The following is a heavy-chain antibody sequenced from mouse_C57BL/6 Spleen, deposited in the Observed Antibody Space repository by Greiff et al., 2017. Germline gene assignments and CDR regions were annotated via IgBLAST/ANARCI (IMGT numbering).Heavy chain of an antibody. D-gene: IGHD1-2*01. J-gene: IGHJ4*01. CDR1: GYTFTDHT. V-gene: IGHV1-78*01. Sequence: QVQLQQSDAELVKPGASVKISCKVSGYTFTDHTIHWMKQRPEQGLEWIGYIYPRDGSTKYNEKFKGKATLTADKSSNTAYLQLNSLTSEDSAVDFWARTAIWDYAMDYWGQGTSVTVSS. CDR3: ARTAIWDYAMDY. CDR2: IYPRDGST.